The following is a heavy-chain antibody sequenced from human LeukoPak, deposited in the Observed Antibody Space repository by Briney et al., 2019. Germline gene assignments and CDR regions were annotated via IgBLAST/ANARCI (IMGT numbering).Heavy chain of an antibody. CDR1: GGSISSYY. CDR2: IYYSGST. Sequence: PSETLSLTCTVSGGSISSYYWSWIRQPPGKGLEWIGYIYYSGSTNYNPSLKSRVTISVDTSKNQFSLKLSSVTAADTAVYYCAGYQPGFRGDAFDIWGQGTMVTVSS. D-gene: IGHD2-2*01. J-gene: IGHJ3*02. V-gene: IGHV4-59*01. CDR3: AGYQPGFRGDAFDI.